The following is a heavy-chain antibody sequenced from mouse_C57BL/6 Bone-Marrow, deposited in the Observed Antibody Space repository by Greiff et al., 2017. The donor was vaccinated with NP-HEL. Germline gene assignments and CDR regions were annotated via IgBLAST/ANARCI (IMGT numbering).Heavy chain of an antibody. CDR3: AISNWDQMAWFAY. CDR2: IDPNSGGT. CDR1: GYTFTSSW. J-gene: IGHJ3*01. Sequence: QVQLQQPGAELVKPGASVKLSCKASGYTFTSSWMHWVKPRPGRGLEWIGRIDPNSGGTKYNEKFQSKATLTVDKPSSTAYMQLSSLTSEDSAVYYCAISNWDQMAWFAYWGQGTLVTVSA. D-gene: IGHD4-1*02. V-gene: IGHV1-72*01.